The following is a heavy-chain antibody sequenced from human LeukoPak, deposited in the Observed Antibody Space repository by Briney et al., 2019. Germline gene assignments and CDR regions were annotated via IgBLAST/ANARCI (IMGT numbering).Heavy chain of an antibody. Sequence: SETLSLTCTVSGGSISSYYWSWIRQPPGKGLEWIGYIYYSGSTNYNPSPKSRVTISVDTSKNQFSLKLSSVTAADTAVYYCARDAHRGWFDPWGQGTLVAVSS. J-gene: IGHJ5*02. CDR1: GGSISSYY. CDR3: ARDAHRGWFDP. CDR2: IYYSGST. V-gene: IGHV4-59*01.